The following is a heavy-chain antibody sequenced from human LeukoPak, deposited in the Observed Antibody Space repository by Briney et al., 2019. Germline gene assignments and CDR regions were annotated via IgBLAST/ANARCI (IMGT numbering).Heavy chain of an antibody. V-gene: IGHV3-66*01. Sequence: GGSLRLSCAASGLIVSSNYMSWAREVPGKGLEWVSFIYRDGNTNYADSVKGRFTISRDNSKNTLSLQMNSLRAEDTAVYYCACSGPYSNGGVMTDYWGQGTLVTVSS. CDR2: IYRDGNT. CDR3: ACSGPYSNGGVMTDY. D-gene: IGHD6-19*01. J-gene: IGHJ4*02. CDR1: GLIVSSNY.